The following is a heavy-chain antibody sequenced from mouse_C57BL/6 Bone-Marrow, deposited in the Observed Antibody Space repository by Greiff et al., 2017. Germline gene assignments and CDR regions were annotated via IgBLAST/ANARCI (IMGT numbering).Heavy chain of an antibody. D-gene: IGHD2-3*01. CDR3: ASPDGYYGFAY. V-gene: IGHV5-17*01. Sequence: EVQGVESGGGLVKPGGSLKLSCAASGFTFSDYGMHWVRQAPEKGLEWVAYISSGSSTIYYADTVKGRFTISRDNAKNTLFLQMTSLRSEDTAMYYCASPDGYYGFAYWGQGTLVTVSA. CDR2: ISSGSSTI. CDR1: GFTFSDYG. J-gene: IGHJ3*01.